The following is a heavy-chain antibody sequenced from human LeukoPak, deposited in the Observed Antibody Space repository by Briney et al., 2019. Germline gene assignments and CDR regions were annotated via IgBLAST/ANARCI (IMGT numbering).Heavy chain of an antibody. CDR2: MYAGGST. CDR3: AREGPTTGGYFDY. D-gene: IGHD1-14*01. J-gene: IGHJ4*02. Sequence: PGGSLRLSCAASGFTVSSNYMSWVRQAPGKGLEWVSVMYAGGSTYYADSVKGRFTISRDNSKNTLYLQMNSLRAEDTAVYFCAREGPTTGGYFDYWAREPWSPSPQ. V-gene: IGHV3-66*02. CDR1: GFTVSSNY.